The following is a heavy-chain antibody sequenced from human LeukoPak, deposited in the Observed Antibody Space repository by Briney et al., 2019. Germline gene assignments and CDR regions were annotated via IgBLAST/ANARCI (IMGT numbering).Heavy chain of an antibody. CDR3: ATLDGYNVDYYYYGMDV. J-gene: IGHJ6*02. CDR2: IDPSDSYT. CDR1: GYSITSYW. D-gene: IGHD5-24*01. Sequence: GESLKISCKGSGYSITSYWISWVRQMPGKGLEWMGRIDPSDSYTNYSPSFQGHVTISADKSISTAYLQWSSLKASDTAMYYCATLDGYNVDYYYYGMDVWGQGTTVTVSS. V-gene: IGHV5-10-1*01.